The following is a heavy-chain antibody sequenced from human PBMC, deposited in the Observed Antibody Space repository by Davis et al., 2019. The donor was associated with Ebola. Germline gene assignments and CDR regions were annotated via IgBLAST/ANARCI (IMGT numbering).Heavy chain of an antibody. V-gene: IGHV3-23*01. CDR1: GFSFNNYG. J-gene: IGHJ4*02. Sequence: GGSLRLSCAASGFSFNNYGMNWVRQAPGKGLEWVSAVSCCDDTTWHADSVKGRFTISRDKSKNTLYLQMNSLSAEDTARYYCAKEGGFMKPFDAWGPGTLVTVSS. CDR2: VSCCDDTT. D-gene: IGHD3-16*01. CDR3: AKEGGFMKPFDA.